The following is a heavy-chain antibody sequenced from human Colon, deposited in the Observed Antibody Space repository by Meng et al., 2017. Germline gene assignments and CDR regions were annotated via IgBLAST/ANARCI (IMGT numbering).Heavy chain of an antibody. Sequence: GESLKISCAASGINFSTYSLQWVRQAPGKGPEWVASISSSSTYIDYEDSVKGRFIISRDNAKKSHYLQLSSLRAEDTAGYYCARDSSAGRDYYYGMDVWGQGTTVTVSS. CDR3: ARDSSAGRDYYYGMDV. V-gene: IGHV3-21*03. CDR2: ISSSSTYI. J-gene: IGHJ6*02. CDR1: GINFSTYS. D-gene: IGHD6-6*01.